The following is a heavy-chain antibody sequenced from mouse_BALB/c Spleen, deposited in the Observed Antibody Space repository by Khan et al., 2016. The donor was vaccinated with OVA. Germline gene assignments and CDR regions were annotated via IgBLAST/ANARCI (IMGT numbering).Heavy chain of an antibody. J-gene: IGHJ4*01. CDR2: IYYSGII. D-gene: IGHD2-1*01. V-gene: IGHV3-1*02. CDR1: GYSITSGYS. CDR3: ARDGNYMDY. Sequence: QLEESGPDLVKPSQSLSLTCTVTGYSITSGYSWHWIRQFPGNKLEWLGNIYYSGIINFNPSLKSRISITRDTSKNQFFLQLNSVTAEDTATYYCARDGNYMDYWGQGTSVTVSS.